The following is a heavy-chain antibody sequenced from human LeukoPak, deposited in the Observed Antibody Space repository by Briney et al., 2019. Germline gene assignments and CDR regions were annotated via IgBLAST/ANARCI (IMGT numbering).Heavy chain of an antibody. CDR1: GGSISSSYW. Sequence: SGTLSLTCAVSGGSISSSYWWSWVRQPPGKGLEWIGEIYPGGNTNYNPSLRSRVTISVDKSKNQFSLRLSSVPAADTAMYYCARASDYSDNSGFSGTLGYWGQGTLVTVSS. J-gene: IGHJ4*02. CDR3: ARASDYSDNSGFSGTLGY. CDR2: IYPGGNT. V-gene: IGHV4-4*02. D-gene: IGHD3-22*01.